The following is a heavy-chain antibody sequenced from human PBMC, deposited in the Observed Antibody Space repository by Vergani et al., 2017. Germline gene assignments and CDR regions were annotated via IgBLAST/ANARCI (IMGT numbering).Heavy chain of an antibody. CDR1: GGAVNSGSNF. V-gene: IGHV4-61*02. CDR3: ARETVVTSWDGYRFHYMDV. J-gene: IGHJ6*03. D-gene: IGHD3-16*02. CDR2: TSTDGST. Sequence: QVQLQESGPGLVKPSQTLSLTCSVSGGAVNSGSNFWTWIRQPAGKGLEWIGRTSTDGSTNYNPSLKSRVTVSVDTSKTQISLRLTSVTAAGTAVYYCARETVVTSWDGYRFHYMDVWGKGTTVTVSS.